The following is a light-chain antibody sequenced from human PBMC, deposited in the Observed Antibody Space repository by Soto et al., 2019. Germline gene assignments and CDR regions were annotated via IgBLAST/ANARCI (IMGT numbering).Light chain of an antibody. CDR3: SSYTITTALV. V-gene: IGLV2-14*01. J-gene: IGLJ1*01. CDR2: EVS. Sequence: QSALTQPASVSGSPGQSITISCTGTISDVGGYNFVSWYQQHPGKAPKHMISEVSNRPSGVSNRFSGSKSGNTASLTISGLQTEDEADYYCSSYTITTALVFGSGTKVTVL. CDR1: ISDVGGYNF.